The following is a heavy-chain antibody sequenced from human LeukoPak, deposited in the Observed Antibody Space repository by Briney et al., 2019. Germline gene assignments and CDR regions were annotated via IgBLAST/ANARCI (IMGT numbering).Heavy chain of an antibody. J-gene: IGHJ4*02. D-gene: IGHD5-12*01. Sequence: GSLRLSCAASGFTVSHLAMSWVRQAPGEGPEWVSVISGSGGRTYYADPEKGLFTLPRDISKNTVYVQMNRLRAEDTAVYYCAKDPDCGYSGYGYGGYDYWGQGTLVTVSS. CDR1: GFTVSHLA. V-gene: IGHV3-23*01. CDR2: ISGSGGRT. CDR3: AKDPDCGYSGYGYGGYDY.